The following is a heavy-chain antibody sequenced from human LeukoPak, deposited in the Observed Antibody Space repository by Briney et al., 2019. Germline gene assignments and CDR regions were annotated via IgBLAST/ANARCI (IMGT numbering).Heavy chain of an antibody. J-gene: IGHJ5*02. CDR1: GYTFTGYY. Sequence: ASVKVSCKASGYTFTGYYMHWVRQAPGQGLEWMGRINPNSGGTNYAQKFQGRVTMTRDTSISTAYMELSRLRSDDTAVYYCARDKITMVRGVSCDPWGQGTLVTVSS. D-gene: IGHD3-10*01. CDR3: ARDKITMVRGVSCDP. CDR2: INPNSGGT. V-gene: IGHV1-2*06.